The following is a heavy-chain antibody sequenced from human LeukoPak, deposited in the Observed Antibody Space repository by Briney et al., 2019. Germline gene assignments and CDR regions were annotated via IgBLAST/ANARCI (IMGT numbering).Heavy chain of an antibody. J-gene: IGHJ4*02. D-gene: IGHD6-19*01. CDR3: ARVGYSSGWYPFDY. CDR1: GGSTSSGDYY. CDR2: IYYSGST. V-gene: IGHV4-30-4*01. Sequence: KTSETLSLTCTVSGGSTSSGDYYWSWIRQPPGKGLEWIGYIYYSGSTSYNPSLKSRVTISVDTSKNQFSLKLSSVTAADTAVYYCARVGYSSGWYPFDYWGQGTLVTVSS.